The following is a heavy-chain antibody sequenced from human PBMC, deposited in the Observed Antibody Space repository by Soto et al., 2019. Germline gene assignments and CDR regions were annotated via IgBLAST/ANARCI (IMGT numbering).Heavy chain of an antibody. Sequence: VVSLRLSCAASGFTVSSNYMSWVRQAPGKGLEWVSVIYSGGSTYYADSVKGRFTISRDNSKNTLYLQMNSLRAEDTAVYYCAREQRYSNTANAFDIWGQGTMVTVSS. J-gene: IGHJ3*02. CDR3: AREQRYSNTANAFDI. CDR1: GFTVSSNY. D-gene: IGHD6-25*01. CDR2: IYSGGST. V-gene: IGHV3-53*01.